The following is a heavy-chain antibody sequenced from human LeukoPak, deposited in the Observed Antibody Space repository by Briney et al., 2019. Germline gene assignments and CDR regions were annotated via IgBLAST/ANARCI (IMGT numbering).Heavy chain of an antibody. CDR2: TSNSGNNK. J-gene: IGHJ4*02. V-gene: IGHV3-48*03. Sequence: GGSLRLSCAASGFTFSTYEMNWVRLAPGKGLEWLSYTSNSGNNKYYADSVKGRFTVSRDNAKSSLYLQMNSLRVEDTAVYYCARDLGAGGSPNFAYWGQGTLVTVSS. D-gene: IGHD6-25*01. CDR3: ARDLGAGGSPNFAY. CDR1: GFTFSTYE.